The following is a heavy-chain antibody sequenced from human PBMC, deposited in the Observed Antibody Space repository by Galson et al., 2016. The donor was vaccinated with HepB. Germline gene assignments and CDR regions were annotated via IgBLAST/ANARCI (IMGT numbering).Heavy chain of an antibody. V-gene: IGHV4-39*01. D-gene: IGHD6-19*01. CDR1: GGSISSSSYY. CDR3: ARLGRWLGYFDY. Sequence: ETLSLTCTVSGGSISSSSYYWGWIRQPPGKGLEWIGNVYYSGSTYYNPSLKSRVTISVDTSKNQFSLKLSSVTASDTAVYYCARLGRWLGYFDYWGQGTLVTVSS. CDR2: VYYSGST. J-gene: IGHJ4*02.